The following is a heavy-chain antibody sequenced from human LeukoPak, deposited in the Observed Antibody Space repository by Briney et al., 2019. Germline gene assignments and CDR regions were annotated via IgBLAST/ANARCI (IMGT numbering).Heavy chain of an antibody. D-gene: IGHD3-10*01. CDR3: ARGGYYGSGSYYPYHY. Sequence: SETLSLTCAVYGGSFSGYYWSWIRQPPGKGLEWIGEINHSGSTNYNPSLKSRVTISVDTSKNQFSLKLSSVTAADTAAYYCARGGYYGSGSYYPYHYWGQGTLVTVSS. J-gene: IGHJ4*02. V-gene: IGHV4-34*01. CDR2: INHSGST. CDR1: GGSFSGYY.